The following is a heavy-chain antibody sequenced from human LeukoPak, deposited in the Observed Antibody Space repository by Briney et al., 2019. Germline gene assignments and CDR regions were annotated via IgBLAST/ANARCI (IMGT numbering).Heavy chain of an antibody. Sequence: ASVKVSCKASGYIFTGYYMHWVRQAPGQGLEWMGWISAYNGNTNYAQKLQGRVTMTTDTSTSTAYMELRSLRSDDTAVYYCARVFLWFGEPNYYYYMDVWGKGTTVTISS. CDR2: ISAYNGNT. CDR1: GYIFTGYY. D-gene: IGHD3-10*01. CDR3: ARVFLWFGEPNYYYYMDV. V-gene: IGHV1-18*04. J-gene: IGHJ6*03.